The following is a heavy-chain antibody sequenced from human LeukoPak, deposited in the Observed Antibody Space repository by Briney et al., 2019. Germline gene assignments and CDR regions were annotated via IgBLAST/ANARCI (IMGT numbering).Heavy chain of an antibody. V-gene: IGHV3-33*01. CDR3: ARAVSSWFPFDY. D-gene: IGHD6-13*01. CDR2: IWYDGSNK. CDR1: GFTFSSYG. J-gene: IGHJ4*02. Sequence: GGSLRLSCAASGFTFSSYGMHWVRQAPGKGLEWVAVIWYDGSNKYYADSMKGRFTISRDNSKNTLYLQMNSLRAEDTAVYYCARAVSSWFPFDYWGQGTLVTVSS.